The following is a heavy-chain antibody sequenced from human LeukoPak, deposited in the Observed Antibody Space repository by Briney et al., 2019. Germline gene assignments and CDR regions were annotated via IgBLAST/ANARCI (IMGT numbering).Heavy chain of an antibody. CDR1: GFTFSSYS. J-gene: IGHJ3*02. V-gene: IGHV3-21*01. CDR3: ARERQWELPYAFDI. Sequence: GGSLRLSCAASGFTFSSYSMNWVRQAPGKGLEWVSSISSSSSYIYYADSVKGRFTISRDNAKNSQYLQMNSLRAEDTAVYYCARERQWELPYAFDIWGQGTMVTVSS. CDR2: ISSSSSYI. D-gene: IGHD1-26*01.